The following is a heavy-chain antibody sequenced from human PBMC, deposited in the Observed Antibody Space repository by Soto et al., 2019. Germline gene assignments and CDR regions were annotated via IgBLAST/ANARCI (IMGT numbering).Heavy chain of an antibody. CDR1: GNIFSKYW. CDR3: VVYSSSSGRHFDY. D-gene: IGHD6-6*01. CDR2: IYPGDSDT. V-gene: IGHV5-51*01. J-gene: IGHJ4*02. Sequence: PGESLKISCKSSGNIFSKYWIGWVRQMPGKGLERMGIIYPGDSDTRYSPSFQGQVTISAAKSITTAYLQWRSLNASDTAIYYCVVYSSSSGRHFDYWGQGTLVTVSS.